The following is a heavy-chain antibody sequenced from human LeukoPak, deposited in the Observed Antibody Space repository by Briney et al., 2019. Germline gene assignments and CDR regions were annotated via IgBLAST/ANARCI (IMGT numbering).Heavy chain of an antibody. Sequence: ASVKVSCKASGYTFTGYYMHWVRQAPGQGLEWMGWINPNSGGTKYAQKFQARVTMTRDTSISTAYMELSRLRSDDTAVYYCARRASGSGSYYNFDYWGQGTLVTVSS. CDR2: INPNSGGT. D-gene: IGHD3-10*01. V-gene: IGHV1-2*02. CDR3: ARRASGSGSYYNFDY. CDR1: GYTFTGYY. J-gene: IGHJ4*02.